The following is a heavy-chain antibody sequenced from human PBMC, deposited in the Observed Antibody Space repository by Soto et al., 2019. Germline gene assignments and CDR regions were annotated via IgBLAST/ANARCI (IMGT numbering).Heavy chain of an antibody. CDR1: GYTFTDYG. J-gene: IGHJ4*02. CDR2: ISTHNGDT. D-gene: IGHD2-2*01. CDR3: AREYCISTSCYGSDF. Sequence: QVPLVQSGAEVKNPGASVKVSCKASGYTFTDYGISWVRQAPGQGLEWMGWISTHNGDTNYARNLQGRLIMTTDTSTTTAYMELTRLRSDDTAVYYCAREYCISTSCYGSDFWGRGTLVTVSS. V-gene: IGHV1-18*01.